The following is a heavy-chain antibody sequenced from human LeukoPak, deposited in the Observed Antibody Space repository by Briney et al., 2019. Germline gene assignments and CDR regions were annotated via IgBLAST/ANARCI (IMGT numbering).Heavy chain of an antibody. V-gene: IGHV3-9*01. J-gene: IGHJ5*02. Sequence: PGGSLRLSCAASGFTFDDYAMHWVRQAPGKGLEWVSGISWNSGSIGYADSVKGRFTISRDNAKNTLYLQMNSLRADDTAVYYCARDEGSTWQRFDPWGQGTLVTVSS. CDR2: ISWNSGSI. CDR1: GFTFDDYA. CDR3: ARDEGSTWQRFDP. D-gene: IGHD6-13*01.